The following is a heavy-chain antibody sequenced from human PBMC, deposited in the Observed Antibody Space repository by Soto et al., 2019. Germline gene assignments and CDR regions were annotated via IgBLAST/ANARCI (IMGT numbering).Heavy chain of an antibody. J-gene: IGHJ6*02. Sequence: GASVKVSCKASGYTFTSYGISWVRQAPGQGLEWMGWISAYNGNTNYAQKLQGRVTMTTDTSTSTAYMELRSLRSDDTAVYYCAREFWNSKAHYYYYYGMDVWGQGTTVTVS. V-gene: IGHV1-18*01. D-gene: IGHD1-7*01. CDR1: GYTFTSYG. CDR3: AREFWNSKAHYYYYYGMDV. CDR2: ISAYNGNT.